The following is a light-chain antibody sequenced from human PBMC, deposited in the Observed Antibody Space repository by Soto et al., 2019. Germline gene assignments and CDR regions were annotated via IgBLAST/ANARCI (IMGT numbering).Light chain of an antibody. V-gene: IGKV1-33*01. CDR2: DAS. CDR1: QDISNY. Sequence: DIQMTQSPSSLSATVGARFTMAIQPIQDISNYLNWYQQKPGKAPKLLIYDASNLETGVPSRFSGSGSGTDFTFTISSLQPEDIATYYCQQYDNLLQGTSFGQGTKVDIK. J-gene: IGKJ1*01. CDR3: QQYDNLLQGTS.